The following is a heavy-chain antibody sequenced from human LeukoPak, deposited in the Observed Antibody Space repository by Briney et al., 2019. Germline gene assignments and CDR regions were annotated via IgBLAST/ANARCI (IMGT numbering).Heavy chain of an antibody. D-gene: IGHD1-1*01. CDR3: TRDSSTTGTSSTYNWFDP. V-gene: IGHV4-4*02. CDR1: NGSISSSNW. CDR2: IYHSGST. Sequence: SETLSLTCTVSNGSISSSNWWTWVRQPPGKGLEWVGEIYHSGSTTYNPSLKSRVTISMDKSKNQFSLKLTSVTAADTAVYYCTRDSSTTGTSSTYNWFDPWGQGILVTVSS. J-gene: IGHJ5*02.